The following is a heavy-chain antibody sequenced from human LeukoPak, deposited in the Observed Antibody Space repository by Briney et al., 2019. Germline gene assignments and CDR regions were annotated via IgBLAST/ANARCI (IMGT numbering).Heavy chain of an antibody. Sequence: GGSLRLSCAASGFTFSSYSMSWVRQAPGTGLEWVSSISGSSSHIYYADSVKGRFTISRDNAKNSLYLQMNSLRAEDTAVYYCARGPAIFGMVIVDSYMDVWGKGTTVTVSS. D-gene: IGHD3-3*01. CDR3: ARGPAIFGMVIVDSYMDV. V-gene: IGHV3-21*06. CDR2: ISGSSSHI. J-gene: IGHJ6*03. CDR1: GFTFSSYS.